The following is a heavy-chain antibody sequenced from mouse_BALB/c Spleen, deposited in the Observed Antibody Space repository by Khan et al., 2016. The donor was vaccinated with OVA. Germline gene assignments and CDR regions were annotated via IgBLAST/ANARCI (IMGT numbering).Heavy chain of an antibody. CDR3: ARNYDYGEGLAY. Sequence: QIQLVQSGPGLVRPSQSLSITCTVSGFSLTTYGVHWVRQSPGQGLEWLGVIWSGGSTDYNAAFISRLSISKANSKCQVSFKMNSLQANDTAIYYCARNYDYGEGLAYWGQGTLVTVSA. J-gene: IGHJ3*01. CDR1: GFSLTTYG. V-gene: IGHV2-2*02. D-gene: IGHD2-4*01. CDR2: IWSGGST.